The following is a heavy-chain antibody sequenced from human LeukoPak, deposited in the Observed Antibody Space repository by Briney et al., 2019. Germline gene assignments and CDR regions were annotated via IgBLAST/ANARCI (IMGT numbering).Heavy chain of an antibody. CDR2: IIPIFGTA. V-gene: IGHV1-69*13. D-gene: IGHD3-10*01. J-gene: IGHJ4*02. CDR3: ARRSSDGGPDDY. CDR1: GGTFSSYA. Sequence: SVKVSCKASGGTFSSYAISWVRQAPGQGLEWMGGIIPIFGTANYAQKFQGRVTITADESTSTAYMELSSLRSEDTAVYYCARRSSDGGPDDYWGQGTLVTVSS.